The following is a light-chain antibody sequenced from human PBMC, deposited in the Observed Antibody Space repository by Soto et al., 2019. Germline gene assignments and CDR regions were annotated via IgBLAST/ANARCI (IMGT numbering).Light chain of an antibody. J-gene: IGLJ3*02. CDR2: EVT. Sequence: QSVLTQPASVSGSPGQSITISCTGTSGDIGSYNRVSWYQQHPGKAPKLIIYEVTDRPSGVPERFSGSKSGTSASLAITGLQAEDEADYYCQAYDYSLTAFVFGGGTQLTVL. V-gene: IGLV2-14*01. CDR3: QAYDYSLTAFV. CDR1: SGDIGSYNR.